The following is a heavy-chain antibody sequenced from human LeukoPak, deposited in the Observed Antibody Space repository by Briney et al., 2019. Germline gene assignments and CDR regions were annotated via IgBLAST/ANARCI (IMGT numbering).Heavy chain of an antibody. V-gene: IGHV3-30*18. CDR3: VKPPRLSIIRGEGMDV. CDR2: ISYDGSNK. CDR1: GFTFSSYG. D-gene: IGHD3-10*01. J-gene: IGHJ6*02. Sequence: GRSLRLSCAASGFTFSSYGMHWVRQAPGKGLEWVAVISYDGSNKYYADSVKGRFTISRDNFKNTLYLQMNSLRAEDTAVYYCVKPPRLSIIRGEGMDVWGQGTTVTVSS.